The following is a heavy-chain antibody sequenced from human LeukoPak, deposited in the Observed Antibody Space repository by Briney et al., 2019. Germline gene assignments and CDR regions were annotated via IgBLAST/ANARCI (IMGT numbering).Heavy chain of an antibody. CDR3: ARNYCSSTSCLFDY. D-gene: IGHD2-2*01. CDR2: INPNSGDT. Sequence: ASVKVSCKASGYTFTGYHMHWVRQAPGQGLEWMGRINPNSGDTNYAQKFQGRVTMTRDTSISTAYMELSRLRSDDTAVYYCARNYCSSTSCLFDYWGQGTLVTVSS. V-gene: IGHV1-2*06. J-gene: IGHJ4*02. CDR1: GYTFTGYH.